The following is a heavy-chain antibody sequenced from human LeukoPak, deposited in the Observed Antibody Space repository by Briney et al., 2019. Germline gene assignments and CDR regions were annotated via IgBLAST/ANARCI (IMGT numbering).Heavy chain of an antibody. CDR1: GFTFSSYW. Sequence: GGSLRLSCAASGFTFSSYWMHWVRQAPGKGLVWVSRINSDGNSISYADSVKGRFTISRDNAKNTVHLQMNSLRAEDTAVYYCARAPRYGMDVWGQGTTVTVSS. CDR3: ARAPRYGMDV. CDR2: INSDGNSI. J-gene: IGHJ6*02. V-gene: IGHV3-74*01.